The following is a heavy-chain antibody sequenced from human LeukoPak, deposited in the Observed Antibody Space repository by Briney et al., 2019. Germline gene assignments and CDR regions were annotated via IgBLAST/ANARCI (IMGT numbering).Heavy chain of an antibody. V-gene: IGHV3-21*01. J-gene: IGHJ3*02. CDR1: GFTFSSYA. D-gene: IGHD1-26*01. Sequence: GGSLGLSCEAPGFTFSSYAMNWVRQAPGKGLEWVSSISSSSSYIYYADSVKGRFTISRDNAKNSLYLQMNSLRAEDTAVYYCARGRELLRDAFDIWGQGTMVTVSS. CDR2: ISSSSSYI. CDR3: ARGRELLRDAFDI.